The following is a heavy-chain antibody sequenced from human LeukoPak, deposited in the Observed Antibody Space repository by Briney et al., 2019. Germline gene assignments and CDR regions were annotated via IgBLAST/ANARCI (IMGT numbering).Heavy chain of an antibody. CDR3: ARAPLWFGESGFDY. V-gene: IGHV4-38-2*02. Sequence: PSETLSLTCTVSGYSISSGYYWGWIRQPPGKGLEWIGSIYHSGSTYYNPSLKSRVTISVDTSKNQFSLKLSSVTAADTAVYYCARAPLWFGESGFDYWGQGTLVTVSS. CDR2: IYHSGST. CDR1: GYSISSGYY. D-gene: IGHD3-10*01. J-gene: IGHJ4*02.